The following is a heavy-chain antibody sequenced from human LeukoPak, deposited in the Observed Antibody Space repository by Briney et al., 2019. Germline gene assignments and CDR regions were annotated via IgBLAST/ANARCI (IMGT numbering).Heavy chain of an antibody. D-gene: IGHD6-19*01. CDR2: IYYSGST. CDR1: GGSISSYY. Sequence: PSETLSLTCTVSGGSISSYYWSWIRQPPGKGLEWIGYIYYSGSTNYNPSLKSRVTISVDTSKNQFSLKLSSVTAADTAVYYCARRQWLVPFDYWGQGTLVTVSS. V-gene: IGHV4-59*12. J-gene: IGHJ4*02. CDR3: ARRQWLVPFDY.